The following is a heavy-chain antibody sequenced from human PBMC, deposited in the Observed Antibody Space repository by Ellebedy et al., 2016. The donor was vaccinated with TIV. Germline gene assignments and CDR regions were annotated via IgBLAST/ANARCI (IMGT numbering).Heavy chain of an antibody. CDR2: ISSSSSYI. Sequence: GESLKISXAASGFTFSSYSMNWVRQAPGKGLEWVSSISSSSSYIYYADSVKGRFTISRDNAKNSLYLQMNSLRAEDTAVYYCAKAKERGYSYGLDYWGQGTLVTVSS. J-gene: IGHJ4*02. CDR1: GFTFSSYS. V-gene: IGHV3-21*01. CDR3: AKAKERGYSYGLDY. D-gene: IGHD5-18*01.